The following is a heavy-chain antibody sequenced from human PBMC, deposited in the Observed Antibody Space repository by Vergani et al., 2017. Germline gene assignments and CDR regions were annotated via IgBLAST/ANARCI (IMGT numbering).Heavy chain of an antibody. CDR1: GFTFSSYG. J-gene: IGHJ1*01. CDR3: AKSWETWIQLWPQLPQH. D-gene: IGHD5-18*01. Sequence: QVQLVESGGGVVPPGRSLRLSCAASGFTFSSYGMHWVRQAPGKGLEWVAVISYDGSNKYYADAVKGRFTISRDNCKNPLYLQMNSLRAEDTAVYYCAKSWETWIQLWPQLPQHWGQGTLVAVSS. V-gene: IGHV3-30*18. CDR2: ISYDGSNK.